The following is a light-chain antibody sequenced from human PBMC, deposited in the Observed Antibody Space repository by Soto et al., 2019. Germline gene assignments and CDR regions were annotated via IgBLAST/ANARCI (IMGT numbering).Light chain of an antibody. V-gene: IGKV3-20*01. Sequence: EVVMTQSPATLSVSPGEGATLSCRASQSVTSNYLAWYQQKPGKAPRLLIHGISNRATGVPDRFSGSGSGTDFTLTISRLEPEDFAVYYCQQYNNWPRFGQGTKVDI. CDR3: QQYNNWPR. J-gene: IGKJ1*01. CDR2: GIS. CDR1: QSVTSNY.